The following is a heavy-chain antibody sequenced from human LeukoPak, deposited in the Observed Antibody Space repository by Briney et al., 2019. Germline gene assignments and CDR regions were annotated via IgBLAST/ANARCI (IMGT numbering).Heavy chain of an antibody. V-gene: IGHV1-2*02. D-gene: IGHD3-3*01. CDR1: GYTFTGYY. CDR2: INPNSGGT. CDR3: ARVPIDYYDFWSGTPGAFDI. J-gene: IGHJ3*02. Sequence: ASVKVSCKASGYTFTGYYMHWVRQAPGQGLEWMGWINPNSGGTNYAQKFQGRVTMTRDTSISTAYMELSRLRSDDTAVYYCARVPIDYYDFWSGTPGAFDIWGQGTTVTVSS.